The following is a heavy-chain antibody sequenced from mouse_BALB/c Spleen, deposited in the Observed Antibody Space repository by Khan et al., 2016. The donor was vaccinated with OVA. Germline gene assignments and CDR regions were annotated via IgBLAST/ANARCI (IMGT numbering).Heavy chain of an antibody. D-gene: IGHD3-3*01. CDR1: GYTFTNYG. Sequence: QIQLVQSGPELKKPGETVKISCKASGYTFTNYGMHWVKQAPGKGLKWMGWINTYTGEPTYADDFKGRFAFSLETSASTAYLQINNLKNEDTATYFCGSGGQRAMDYWGQGTSVTVAS. CDR2: INTYTGEP. V-gene: IGHV9-3-1*01. J-gene: IGHJ4*01. CDR3: GSGGQRAMDY.